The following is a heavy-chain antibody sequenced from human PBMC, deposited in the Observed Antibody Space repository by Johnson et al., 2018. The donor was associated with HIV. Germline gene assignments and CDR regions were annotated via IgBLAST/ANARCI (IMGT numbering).Heavy chain of an antibody. Sequence: QVQLVESGGGLVQPGGSLRPSCAASGFTFSSYGMHWVRQAPGKGLEWVAFIRYDGSNKYYADSVKGRFTISRDNSKNTLYRQMGSLRAEEMAVYYCARRVGMLGVDRGAYDIWGQGTMVTVSS. V-gene: IGHV3-30*02. J-gene: IGHJ3*02. D-gene: IGHD3-3*01. CDR3: ARRVGMLGVDRGAYDI. CDR1: GFTFSSYG. CDR2: IRYDGSNK.